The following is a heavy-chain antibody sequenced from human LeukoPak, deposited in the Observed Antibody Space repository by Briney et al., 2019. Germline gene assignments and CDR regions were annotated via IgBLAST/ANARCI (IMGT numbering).Heavy chain of an antibody. CDR3: ARAELLWSAGIYY. Sequence: TSETLSPTRTVSGGATSSYSSSWIWQPPGKGLEWIGYIYYSGSTNYNPSLKSRVTISVDTSKNQFSLKLSSVTAADTAVYYCARAELLWSAGIYYWGHGTLVTVSS. CDR2: IYYSGST. V-gene: IGHV4-59*01. J-gene: IGHJ4*03. D-gene: IGHD3-10*01. CDR1: GGATSSYS.